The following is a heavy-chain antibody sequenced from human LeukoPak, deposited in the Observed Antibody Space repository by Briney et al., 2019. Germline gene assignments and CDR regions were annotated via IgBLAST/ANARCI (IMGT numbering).Heavy chain of an antibody. V-gene: IGHV4-4*07. Sequence: SETLSLTCTVSGGSISSYYWSWIRQPAGKGLEWIGRVYSSGTTNQNPSLKSRITISIDTSKNQYSLKLTSVTAADTAVYYCARLGYGLKGSYDAFDMWGQGTMVTVSS. J-gene: IGHJ3*02. D-gene: IGHD5-18*01. CDR1: GGSISSYY. CDR3: ARLGYGLKGSYDAFDM. CDR2: VYSSGTT.